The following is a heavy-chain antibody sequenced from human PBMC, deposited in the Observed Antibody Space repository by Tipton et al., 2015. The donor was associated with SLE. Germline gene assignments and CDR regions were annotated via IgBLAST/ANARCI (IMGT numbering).Heavy chain of an antibody. Sequence: TLSLTCTVSGGSISSSSYYWGWIRQPPGKGLEWIGSIYYSGSTYYNPSLKSRVTISVDTSKNQFSLKLSSVTAADTAVYYCARESGSGSYYTYWGQGTLVTVSS. CDR3: ARESGSGSYYTY. V-gene: IGHV4-39*07. D-gene: IGHD3-10*01. J-gene: IGHJ4*02. CDR1: GGSISSSSYY. CDR2: IYYSGST.